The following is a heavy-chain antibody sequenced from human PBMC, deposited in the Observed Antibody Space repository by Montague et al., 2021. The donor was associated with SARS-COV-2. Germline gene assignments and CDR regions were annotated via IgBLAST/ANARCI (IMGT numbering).Heavy chain of an antibody. CDR2: IYYSGST. CDR1: GGSISSSSYY. D-gene: IGHD1-20*01. CDR3: ARDQGYNWNYYYYYGMDV. Sequence: SETLSLTCAVYGGSISSSSYYWGWIRQPPGKGLEWIGSIYYSGSTYYNPSLKSRVTISVDTSKNQFSLKLSSVTAAGTAVYYCARDQGYNWNYYYYYGMDVWGQGTTVTVSS. J-gene: IGHJ6*02. V-gene: IGHV4-39*07.